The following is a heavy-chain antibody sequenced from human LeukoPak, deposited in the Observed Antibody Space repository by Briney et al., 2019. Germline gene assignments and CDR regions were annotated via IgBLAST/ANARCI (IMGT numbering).Heavy chain of an antibody. J-gene: IGHJ1*01. CDR1: GYTFTSYY. D-gene: IGHD3-22*01. CDR2: INPSGGST. Sequence: ASVKVSCRASGYTFTSYYMHWVRQAPGQGLEWMGIINPSGGSTSYAQKFQGRVTMTRDTSTSTVYMELSSLRSEDTAVYYCATYYYDSSGYYSSIYFQHWGQGTLVTVSS. CDR3: ATYYYDSSGYYSSIYFQH. V-gene: IGHV1-46*01.